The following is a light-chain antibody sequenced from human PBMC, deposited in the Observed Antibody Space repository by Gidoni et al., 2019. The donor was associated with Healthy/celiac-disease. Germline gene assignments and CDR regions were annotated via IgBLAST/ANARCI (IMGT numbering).Light chain of an antibody. CDR1: QSVSSSY. V-gene: IGKV3-20*01. CDR2: GAS. Sequence: EIVLTQSPVTLSLSPGERATLSCRASQSVSSSYLAWYQQKPGQAPRLLLYGASSRATGIPDRFSGSGSGTDFTLTISRLEPEDFAVYYCQQYGSSPPMYTFGQGTKLEIK. CDR3: QQYGSSPPMYT. J-gene: IGKJ2*01.